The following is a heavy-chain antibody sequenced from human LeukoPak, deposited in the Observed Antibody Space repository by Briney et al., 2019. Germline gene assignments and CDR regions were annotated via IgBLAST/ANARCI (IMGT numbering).Heavy chain of an antibody. V-gene: IGHV3-23*01. Sequence: GGSLRLSCAASGFTFSSYAMSWVRQAPGKGLEWVSAISGSGGSTYYADSVKGRFTISRDNSKSTLYLQMNSLKAEDTAVYYCASNWAYDYLVQSYWGQGTLVTVSS. D-gene: IGHD3-16*01. CDR2: ISGSGGST. CDR1: GFTFSSYA. CDR3: ASNWAYDYLVQSY. J-gene: IGHJ4*02.